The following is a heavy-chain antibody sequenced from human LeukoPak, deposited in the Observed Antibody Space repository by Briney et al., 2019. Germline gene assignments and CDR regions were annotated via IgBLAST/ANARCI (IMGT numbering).Heavy chain of an antibody. V-gene: IGHV5-51*01. J-gene: IGHJ3*02. CDR1: GYSFTSYW. Sequence: GESLKISCKGSGYSFTSYWIAWVRQMPGKGLDWMGIIYPGDSDTRYSPSFQGQVTMSADKSINTASLQWSSLQASDTAMYYCARRRWADAFDIWGQGTMVTVSS. CDR2: IYPGDSDT. D-gene: IGHD4-23*01. CDR3: ARRRWADAFDI.